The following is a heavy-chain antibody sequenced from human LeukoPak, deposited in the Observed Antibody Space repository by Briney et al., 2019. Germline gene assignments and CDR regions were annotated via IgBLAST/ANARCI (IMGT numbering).Heavy chain of an antibody. J-gene: IGHJ4*02. D-gene: IGHD1-26*01. CDR3: AIVGANIDY. CDR2: IIPILGIA. V-gene: IGHV1-69*04. CDR1: GGTFSSYA. Sequence: SVKVSCKASGGTFSSYAISWVRQAPGQGLEWMGRIIPILGIANYAQKFQGRVTITADKSTSTAYMELSSLRSEDTAMYYCAIVGANIDYWGQGTLVTVSS.